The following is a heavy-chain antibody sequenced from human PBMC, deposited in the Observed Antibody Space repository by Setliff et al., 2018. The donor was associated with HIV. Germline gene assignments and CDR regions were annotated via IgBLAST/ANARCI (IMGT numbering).Heavy chain of an antibody. Sequence: ASVKVSCKASGYTFRSYNITWVRQAPGQGLECMGWINVGSGDTKYSQDFQGRLSLTRDTSANTVYMELSSLTSDDTAVYFCARGALLAAFDFDHWGHGTLVTVSS. D-gene: IGHD2-8*02. CDR1: GYTFRSYN. CDR3: ARGALLAAFDFDH. CDR2: INVGSGDT. J-gene: IGHJ4*01. V-gene: IGHV1-18*01.